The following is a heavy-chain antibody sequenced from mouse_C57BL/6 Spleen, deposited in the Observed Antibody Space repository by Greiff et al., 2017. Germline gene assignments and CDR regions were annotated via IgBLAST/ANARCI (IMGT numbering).Heavy chain of an antibody. CDR3: AREGDYYYGRGAMDY. J-gene: IGHJ4*01. CDR1: GYTFTSYW. D-gene: IGHD1-1*01. CDR2: IYPGSGST. Sequence: VQLQQPGAELVKPGASVKMSCKASGYTFTSYWITWVKQRPGQGLEWIGDIYPGSGSTNYNEKFKSKATLTVDTSSSTAYMQLSSLTSEDSAVYYCAREGDYYYGRGAMDYWGQGTSVTVSS. V-gene: IGHV1-55*01.